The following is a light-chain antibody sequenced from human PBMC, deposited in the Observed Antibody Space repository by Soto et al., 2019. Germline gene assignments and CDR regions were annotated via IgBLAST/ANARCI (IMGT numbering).Light chain of an antibody. CDR2: GAS. Sequence: IVMTQSPGTLSLSPGERATLSCRASQSISSSYLAWYQQKPGQAPRLLMYGASSRATGTPDRISGGGSGTDFTLTISRLEPEDFAVYYCQHYVTSSITFGQGTRLEIK. V-gene: IGKV3-20*01. CDR3: QHYVTSSIT. J-gene: IGKJ5*01. CDR1: QSISSSY.